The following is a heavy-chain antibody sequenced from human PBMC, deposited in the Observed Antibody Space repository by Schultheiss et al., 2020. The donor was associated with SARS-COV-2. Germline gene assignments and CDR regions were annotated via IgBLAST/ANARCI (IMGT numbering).Heavy chain of an antibody. J-gene: IGHJ4*02. CDR2: IKSKTDGGTT. V-gene: IGHV3-15*05. CDR1: GFTFSSYA. D-gene: IGHD3-22*01. CDR3: ASGSSGYLL. Sequence: GESLKISCAASGFTFSSYAMSWVRQAPGKGLEWVGRIKSKTDGGTTDYAAPVKGRFTISRDNAKNTLYLQMNSLRAEDTAVYYCASGSSGYLLWGQGTLVTVSS.